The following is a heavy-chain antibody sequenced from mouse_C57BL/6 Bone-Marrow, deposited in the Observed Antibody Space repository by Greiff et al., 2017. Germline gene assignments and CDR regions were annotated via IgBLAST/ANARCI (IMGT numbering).Heavy chain of an antibody. J-gene: IGHJ2*01. Sequence: EVQGVESGGGLVKPGGSLKLSCAASGFTFSSYAMSWVRQTPEKRLEWVATISDGGSYTYYPDNVKGRFTISRDNAKNNLYLQMSHLKSEDTAMYYCAREDYPFDYWGQGTTLTVSS. CDR3: AREDYPFDY. CDR1: GFTFSSYA. D-gene: IGHD2-4*01. CDR2: ISDGGSYT. V-gene: IGHV5-4*01.